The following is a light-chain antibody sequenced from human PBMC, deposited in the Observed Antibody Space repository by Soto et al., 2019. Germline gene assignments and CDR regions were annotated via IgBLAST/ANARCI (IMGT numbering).Light chain of an antibody. J-gene: IGKJ1*01. CDR2: KAS. V-gene: IGKV1-5*03. Sequence: DVLMTQSPSTPSASVGDRVTITCRASQSISSWLAWYQVKPGKAPKLLIYKASTLESGVPSRFTGSGSGTEFTLTISSLQPDDLATYYCQQYNIYSRTFGQGTKVEIK. CDR3: QQYNIYSRT. CDR1: QSISSW.